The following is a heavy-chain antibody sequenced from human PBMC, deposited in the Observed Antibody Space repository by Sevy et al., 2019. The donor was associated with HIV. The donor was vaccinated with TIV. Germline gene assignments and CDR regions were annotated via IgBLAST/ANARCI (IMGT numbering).Heavy chain of an antibody. CDR3: ARDAAEGPYGDTWFVNWLDP. Sequence: GGSLRLSCITSGFTFSSYSMYWVRQAPGKGLEWVAVISYDGDVKYYGDSVKGRFTISRDSSKNTLYLHMNSLRLEDTAVYYCARDAAEGPYGDTWFVNWLDPWGQGTLVTVSS. J-gene: IGHJ5*02. D-gene: IGHD3-10*01. CDR1: GFTFSSYS. CDR2: ISYDGDVK. V-gene: IGHV3-30*04.